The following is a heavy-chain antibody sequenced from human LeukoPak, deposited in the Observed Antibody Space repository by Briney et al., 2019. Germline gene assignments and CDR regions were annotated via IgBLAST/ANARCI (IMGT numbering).Heavy chain of an antibody. V-gene: IGHV3-21*01. J-gene: IGHJ4*02. CDR3: ARDGGYCTNGVCYGGTEYYLDY. Sequence: GGSLRLSCAASRFTFSSYSMNWVRQAPGKGLEWVSSISSSSSYIYYADSVKGRFTISRDNAKNSLYLQMNSLRAEDTAVYYCARDGGYCTNGVCYGGTEYYLDYWGQGTLVTVSS. CDR2: ISSSSSYI. CDR1: RFTFSSYS. D-gene: IGHD2-8*01.